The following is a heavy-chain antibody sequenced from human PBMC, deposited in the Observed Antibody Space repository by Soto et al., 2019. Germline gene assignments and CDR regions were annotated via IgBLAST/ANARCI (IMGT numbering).Heavy chain of an antibody. CDR2: IYYSGST. Sequence: SETLSLTCTVSGGSVSSGSYYWSWIRQPPGKGLEWIGYIYYSGSTNYNPSLRSRVTISVDTSKNQFSLKLSSVTAADTAVYYCARVFHSRDTAMFPFDYWGQGTLVTVSS. CDR3: ARVFHSRDTAMFPFDY. D-gene: IGHD5-18*01. J-gene: IGHJ4*02. CDR1: GGSVSSGSYY. V-gene: IGHV4-61*01.